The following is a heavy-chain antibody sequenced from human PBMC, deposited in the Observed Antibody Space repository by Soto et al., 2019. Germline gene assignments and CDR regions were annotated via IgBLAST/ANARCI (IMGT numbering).Heavy chain of an antibody. CDR1: GGSITSHY. CDR2: INHSGLT. V-gene: IGHV4-59*08. Sequence: PSETLSLTCSASGGSITSHYCSWFRQPPGKGLEWIGYINHSGLTSYNPSLKSRVTMSVDTSKNHFSLKVNSVTAADTALYYCARQGFGQLHGLVDVWGPGTTVTVSS. D-gene: IGHD3-10*01. CDR3: ARQGFGQLHGLVDV. J-gene: IGHJ6*02.